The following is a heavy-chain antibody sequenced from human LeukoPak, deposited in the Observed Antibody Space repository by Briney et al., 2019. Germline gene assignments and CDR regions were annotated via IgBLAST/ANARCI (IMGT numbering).Heavy chain of an antibody. Sequence: KTGGSLRLSCAASGFTFSDYYMSWIRQAPGKGLEWVSYISSSSTYTNYADSVKGRFTISRDNAKNSLYLQANSLRAEDTAVYYCATEVSTSYGYWGQGTLVTVPP. V-gene: IGHV3-11*06. CDR1: GFTFSDYY. J-gene: IGHJ4*02. CDR2: ISSSSTYT. CDR3: ATEVSTSYGY. D-gene: IGHD2-21*01.